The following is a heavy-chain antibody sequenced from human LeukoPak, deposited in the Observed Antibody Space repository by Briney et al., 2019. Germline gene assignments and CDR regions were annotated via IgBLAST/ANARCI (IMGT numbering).Heavy chain of an antibody. CDR3: AKDTVGVLAY. V-gene: IGHV3-7*04. D-gene: IGHD1-26*01. CDR1: GFTFSSSW. CDR2: IKQDESER. Sequence: GGSLRLSCAASGFTFSSSWMRWVRQAPGKGLEWVANIKQDESERHYVDSVKGRFTISRDNAKNSLYLQMSRLRPEDTAVYYCAKDTVGVLAYWGQGILVAVSS. J-gene: IGHJ4*02.